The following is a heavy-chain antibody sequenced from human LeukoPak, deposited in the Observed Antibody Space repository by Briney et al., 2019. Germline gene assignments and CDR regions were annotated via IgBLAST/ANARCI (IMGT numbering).Heavy chain of an antibody. CDR1: GGSISPYY. CDR3: ARVSRSHNYYYYYMDV. D-gene: IGHD3-16*02. J-gene: IGHJ6*03. CDR2: IYYSGST. Sequence: SETLSLTCTVSGGSISPYYWSWIRQPPGKGLEWIGYIYYSGSTNYNPSLKSRVTISVDTSKNQFSLKLSSVTAADTAVYYCARVSRSHNYYYYYMDVWGKGTTVTVSS. V-gene: IGHV4-59*01.